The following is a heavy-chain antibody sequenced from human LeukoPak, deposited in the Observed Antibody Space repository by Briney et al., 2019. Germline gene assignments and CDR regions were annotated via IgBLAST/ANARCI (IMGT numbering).Heavy chain of an antibody. CDR2: IKQDGSEK. D-gene: IGHD2-21*01. Sequence: GGSLRLSCAASRYRFSNNWMSWVRQAPGKGLEWVANIKQDGSEKYYVDSVKGRFTISRDNAKSSLYLQMSSLRAEDTAIYYCARDRVGDSDAFDVWGQGTVVTVSS. CDR3: ARDRVGDSDAFDV. V-gene: IGHV3-7*01. J-gene: IGHJ3*01. CDR1: RYRFSNNW.